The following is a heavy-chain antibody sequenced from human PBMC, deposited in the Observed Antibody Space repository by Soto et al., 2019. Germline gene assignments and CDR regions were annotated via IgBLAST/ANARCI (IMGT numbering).Heavy chain of an antibody. Sequence: GGSRRLSCAASGFTFSGYAMSGVGQAPGKGREGVSAISGSGGSTYYADSLKGRFTIYTDNSEYTLYLKMNSLSADDKAVYYWAKGDRSSPGWFDPWGQGTLVTVSS. D-gene: IGHD6-13*01. CDR3: AKGDRSSPGWFDP. CDR2: ISGSGGST. CDR1: GFTFSGYA. J-gene: IGHJ5*02. V-gene: IGHV3-23*01.